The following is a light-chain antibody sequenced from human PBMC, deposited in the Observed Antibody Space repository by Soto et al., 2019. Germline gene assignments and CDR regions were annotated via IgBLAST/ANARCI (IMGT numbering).Light chain of an antibody. J-gene: IGKJ1*01. CDR1: QSVLYSSNNKNY. Sequence: DIVMTQSPDSLAVSLGERATINCKSSQSVLYSSNNKNYLAWYKQKPGQPPKLLIYWASTRESGVPDRFSGSGSGTDFTLTISSLQAEDVAVYYCHPYFRPWTFGQGTKVEIK. CDR2: WAS. V-gene: IGKV4-1*01. CDR3: HPYFRPWT.